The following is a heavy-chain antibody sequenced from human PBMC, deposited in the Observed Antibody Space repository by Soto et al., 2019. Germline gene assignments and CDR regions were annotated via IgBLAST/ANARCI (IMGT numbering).Heavy chain of an antibody. V-gene: IGHV1-69*06. J-gene: IGHJ6*02. D-gene: IGHD6-13*01. Sequence: QVQLVQSGAEVKKPGSSVKVSCKASGGTFSSYAISWVRQAPGQGLEWMGGIIPIFGTANYAQKFQGRVTITADKSTSTAYMDLTSLTSGDTGVYYCARGSSSWENYYFYGLDVWGQGTTVTVSS. CDR2: IIPIFGTA. CDR1: GGTFSSYA. CDR3: ARGSSSWENYYFYGLDV.